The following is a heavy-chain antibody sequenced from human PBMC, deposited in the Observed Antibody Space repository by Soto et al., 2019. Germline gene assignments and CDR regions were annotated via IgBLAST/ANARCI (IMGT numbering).Heavy chain of an antibody. J-gene: IGHJ4*02. D-gene: IGHD6-13*01. CDR1: GGSISSYY. CDR2: IYYSGST. V-gene: IGHV4-59*01. Sequence: SETRCLTCTVAGGSISSYYWSWIPQPPGKGLEWIGYIYYSGSTNYNPSLKSRVTISVDTSKNQFSLKLSSVTAADTAVYYCARAPAPLYSSSWYCFDYWGQGTPVTVSS. CDR3: ARAPAPLYSSSWYCFDY.